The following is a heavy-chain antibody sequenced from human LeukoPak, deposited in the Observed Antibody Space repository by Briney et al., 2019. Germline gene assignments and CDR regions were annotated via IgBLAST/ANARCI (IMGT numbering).Heavy chain of an antibody. CDR2: IYYSGST. V-gene: IGHV4-59*01. CDR3: ARVPRYYYGPPDY. Sequence: PSETLSLTCTVSGGSISSYYWSWIRQPPGKGLEWIGYIYYSGSTNYNPSLKSRVTISVDTSKNQFSLKLSSVTAADTAVYYCARVPRYYYGPPDYWGQGTLVTVSS. D-gene: IGHD3-10*01. CDR1: GGSISSYY. J-gene: IGHJ4*02.